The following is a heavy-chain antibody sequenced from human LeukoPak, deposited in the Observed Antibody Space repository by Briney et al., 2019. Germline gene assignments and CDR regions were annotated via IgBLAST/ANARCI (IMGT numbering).Heavy chain of an antibody. CDR3: ARQSLVVVVPAAIDY. CDR2: IYHSGST. J-gene: IGHJ4*02. CDR1: GYSISSGYY. V-gene: IGHV4-38-2*02. D-gene: IGHD2-2*01. Sequence: SETLSLTCTVSGYSISSGYYWGWIRQPPGKGLEWIGSIYHSGSTYYNPSLKSRVTISVDTSKNQFSLKLSSVTAADTAVYYCARQSLVVVVPAAIDYWGQGTLVTVSS.